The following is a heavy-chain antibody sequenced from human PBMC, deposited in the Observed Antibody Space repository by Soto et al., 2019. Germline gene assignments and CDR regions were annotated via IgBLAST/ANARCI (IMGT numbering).Heavy chain of an antibody. CDR2: IDWDDDK. CDR1: GFSLSTSGMC. Sequence: GSGPTLVNPTQTLTLTCTFSGFSLSTSGMCVSWIRQPPGKALEWLALIDWDDDKYYSTSLKTRLTISKDTSKNQVVLTMTNMDPVDTATYYCARIRKGYDFWSGYFDYWGQGTLVTVSS. V-gene: IGHV2-70*01. J-gene: IGHJ4*02. D-gene: IGHD3-3*01. CDR3: ARIRKGYDFWSGYFDY.